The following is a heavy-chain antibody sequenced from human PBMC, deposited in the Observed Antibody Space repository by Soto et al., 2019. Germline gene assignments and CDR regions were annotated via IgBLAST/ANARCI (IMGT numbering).Heavy chain of an antibody. CDR3: ARQIYDSDSGPNFQYYFDS. D-gene: IGHD3-22*01. V-gene: IGHV5-10-1*01. CDR1: GYIFGGYW. J-gene: IGHJ4*02. Sequence: GESLKISCKGSGYIFGGYWITWGLQMPGEGLERMGRIDPSDSQTYYSPSFRGHVTISAAKSITTVFLQWSSLRASDTAMYYCARQIYDSDSGPNFQYYFDSWGQGTLVTVSS. CDR2: IDPSDSQT.